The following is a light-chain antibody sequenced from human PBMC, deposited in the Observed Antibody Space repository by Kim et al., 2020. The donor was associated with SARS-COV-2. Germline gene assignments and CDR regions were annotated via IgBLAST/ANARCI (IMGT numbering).Light chain of an antibody. V-gene: IGLV3-19*01. Sequence: SSELTQDPAVSVALGQTVRITCQGDILRSYYATWYQQKPGQAPVLVIYGKNNRPSGIPDRFSCSSSGNTASLTITWTQAGDEADYYFNSRDSNDDGLFGG. J-gene: IGLJ3*02. CDR3: NSRDSNDDGL. CDR1: ILRSYY. CDR2: GKN.